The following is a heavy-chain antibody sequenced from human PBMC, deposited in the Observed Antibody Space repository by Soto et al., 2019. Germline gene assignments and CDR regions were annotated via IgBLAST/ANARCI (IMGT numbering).Heavy chain of an antibody. CDR2: IYYSGST. Sequence: QVQLQESGPGLVKPSQTLSLTCTVSGGSISSGGYYWSWIRQHPGKGLEWIGYIYYSGSTYYHPSRKSRVTISVDTSKNQFSLKLSSVTAADTAVYYCARARPWIQLWLRGYYGMDVWGQGTTVTVSS. D-gene: IGHD5-18*01. J-gene: IGHJ6*02. V-gene: IGHV4-31*03. CDR3: ARARPWIQLWLRGYYGMDV. CDR1: GGSISSGGYY.